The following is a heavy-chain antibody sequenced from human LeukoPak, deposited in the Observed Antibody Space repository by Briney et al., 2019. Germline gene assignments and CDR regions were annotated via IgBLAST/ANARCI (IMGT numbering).Heavy chain of an antibody. CDR1: GFILSSYW. CDR2: IKEDGSKK. D-gene: IGHD6-19*01. Sequence: GGSLRLSCAASGFILSSYWMNWVRRAPGKGLEWLANIKEDGSKKYYVDSVKGRFTISRDNAKNSLYLQMDSLRAEDTAVYYCARDPGRQYSSIADVWGQGTTVTVSS. J-gene: IGHJ6*02. CDR3: ARDPGRQYSSIADV. V-gene: IGHV3-7*03.